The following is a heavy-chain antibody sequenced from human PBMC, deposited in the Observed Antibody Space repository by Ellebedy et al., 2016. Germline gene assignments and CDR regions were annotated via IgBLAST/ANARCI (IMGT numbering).Heavy chain of an antibody. CDR2: ISSSSSYI. Sequence: GESLKISCAASGFTFSSYSMNWVRQAPGKGLEWVSSISSSSSYIYYADSVKGRFTISRDNAKNSLYLQMNSLRAEDTAVYYCARDGLDIVVVVAATDYYGMDVWGQGTTVTVSS. D-gene: IGHD2-15*01. V-gene: IGHV3-21*01. J-gene: IGHJ6*02. CDR1: GFTFSSYS. CDR3: ARDGLDIVVVVAATDYYGMDV.